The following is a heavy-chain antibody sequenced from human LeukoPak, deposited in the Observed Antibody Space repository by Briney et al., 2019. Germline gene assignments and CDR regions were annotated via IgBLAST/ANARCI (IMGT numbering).Heavy chain of an antibody. CDR1: GGSISSYY. Sequence: SETLSLTCTVSGGSISSYYRSWIRQPPGKGLEWIGYIYTSGSTNYNPSLKSRVTISVDTSKNQFSLKLSSVTAADTAVYYCARSAQNYDFWSGYYRGEYYYYMDVWGKGTTVTVSS. J-gene: IGHJ6*03. CDR3: ARSAQNYDFWSGYYRGEYYYYMDV. CDR2: IYTSGST. D-gene: IGHD3-3*01. V-gene: IGHV4-4*09.